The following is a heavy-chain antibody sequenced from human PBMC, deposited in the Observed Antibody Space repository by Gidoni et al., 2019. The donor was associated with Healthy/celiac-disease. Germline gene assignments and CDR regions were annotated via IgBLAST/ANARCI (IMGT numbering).Heavy chain of an antibody. J-gene: IGHJ5*02. D-gene: IGHD3-22*01. V-gene: IGHV4-38-2*02. CDR1: GYSISSGYY. Sequence: QVQLQESGPGLVKPSETLSLTCAVSGYSISSGYYWGWLRQPPGKGLEWIGSIYHSGSTYYNPSLKSRVTISVDTSKNQFSLKLSSVTAADTAVYYCARDLYYYDSSGYYCWFDPWGQGTLVTVSS. CDR3: ARDLYYYDSSGYYCWFDP. CDR2: IYHSGST.